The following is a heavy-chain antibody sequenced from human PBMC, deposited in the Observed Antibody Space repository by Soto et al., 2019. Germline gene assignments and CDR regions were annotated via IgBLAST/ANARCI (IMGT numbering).Heavy chain of an antibody. CDR1: GFTFSRYW. CDR3: ARGAYFDLWSMDV. J-gene: IGHJ6*02. D-gene: IGHD3-3*01. CDR2: INSDGSST. Sequence: EVQLVESGGGLVQPGGSLRLSCAASGFTFSRYWMHWVRQAPGKGLLCVSRINSDGSSTSYADSVKGRFTISRDNAKNTLYLQMNGLRAEDTAVYCCARGAYFDLWSMDVWGQGTTVTVSS. V-gene: IGHV3-74*01.